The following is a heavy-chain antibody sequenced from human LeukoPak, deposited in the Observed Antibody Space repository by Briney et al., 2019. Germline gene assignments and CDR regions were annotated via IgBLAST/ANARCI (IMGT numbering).Heavy chain of an antibody. Sequence: SSETLSLTCTVSGGSVSRGSYYWSWIRQPPGKGLEWIGYIYYSGSTNYNPSLKSRVTISVDTSKNQFSLKLSSVTAADTAVYYCAREGGGIYDSSGYYPGTFDYWGQGTLVTVSS. D-gene: IGHD3-22*01. CDR1: GGSVSRGSYY. V-gene: IGHV4-61*01. CDR2: IYYSGST. J-gene: IGHJ4*02. CDR3: AREGGGIYDSSGYYPGTFDY.